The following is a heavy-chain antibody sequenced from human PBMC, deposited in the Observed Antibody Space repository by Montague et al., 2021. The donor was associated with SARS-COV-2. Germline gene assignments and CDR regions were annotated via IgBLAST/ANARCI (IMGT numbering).Heavy chain of an antibody. D-gene: IGHD3-22*01. V-gene: IGHV3-30-3*01. CDR2: ISYDGSNK. Sequence: SLRLSCAASGFTFISYAMHWVRQAPGKGLEWVAVISYDGSNKYYADSVKGRFTISRDNSKNTLYLQMNSLRAEDTAVYYCARDRRYYDSSVYPGVAYNWFALWGQGTLVTVSS. J-gene: IGHJ5*02. CDR3: ARDRRYYDSSVYPGVAYNWFAL. CDR1: GFTFISYA.